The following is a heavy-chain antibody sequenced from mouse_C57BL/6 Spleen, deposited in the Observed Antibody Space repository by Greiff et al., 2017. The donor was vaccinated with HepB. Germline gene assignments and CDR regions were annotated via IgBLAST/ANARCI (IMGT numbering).Heavy chain of an antibody. Sequence: QVQLQQSGAELVMPGASVKLSCKASGYTFTSYWMHWVKQRPGQGLEWIGEIDPSDSYTNYNQKFKGKSTLTVDKSSSTAYMQLSSLTSEDSAVYYCARRGNYYGKAMDYWGQGTSVTVSS. V-gene: IGHV1-69*01. J-gene: IGHJ4*01. D-gene: IGHD1-1*01. CDR2: IDPSDSYT. CDR1: GYTFTSYW. CDR3: ARRGNYYGKAMDY.